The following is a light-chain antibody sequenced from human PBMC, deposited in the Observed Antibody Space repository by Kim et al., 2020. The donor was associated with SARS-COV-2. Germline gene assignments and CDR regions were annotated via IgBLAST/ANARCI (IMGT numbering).Light chain of an antibody. CDR2: GRN. J-gene: IGLJ2*01. CDR3: NFRDNSAKVL. CDR1: NLSNYY. Sequence: SSELTQDPAVSVALGQTVRITCQGDNLSNYYATWYQPKPGHAPVLAIYGRNSRPSGIPDRFSGPPSGNTASLTITGAQAEDEADYYCNFRDNSAKVLFGGGTKLTVL. V-gene: IGLV3-19*01.